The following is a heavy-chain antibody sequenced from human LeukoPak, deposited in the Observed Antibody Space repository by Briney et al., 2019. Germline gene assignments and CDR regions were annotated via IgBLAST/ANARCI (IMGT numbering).Heavy chain of an antibody. Sequence: PSETLSLTCAVSDYSISSGYYWGWIRQPTGKGLEWIGNVYHTGSTYYNPSLKSRVTISADTSKNQFSLKLTSVTAADTAVYYCATGRSVAGQIDYWGQGTLVTVSS. CDR3: ATGRSVAGQIDY. CDR1: DYSISSGYY. V-gene: IGHV4-38-2*01. J-gene: IGHJ4*02. CDR2: VYHTGST. D-gene: IGHD5-12*01.